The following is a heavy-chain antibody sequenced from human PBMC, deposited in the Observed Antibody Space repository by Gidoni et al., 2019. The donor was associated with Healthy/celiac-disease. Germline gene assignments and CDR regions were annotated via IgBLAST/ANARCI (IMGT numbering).Heavy chain of an antibody. J-gene: IGHJ4*02. CDR2: ISSRSSYI. Sequence: EVQLVESGGGLVKPGGSLRIFCAAPGSTFSSYSMTWVLHAPVKGLEWVSSISSRSSYIYYADSVKGRFTISRDNAKNSLYLQVNSLRAEDTAVYYCARDLYCGGDCYAYWGQGTLVTVSS. V-gene: IGHV3-21*01. CDR3: ARDLYCGGDCYAY. D-gene: IGHD2-21*02. CDR1: GSTFSSYS.